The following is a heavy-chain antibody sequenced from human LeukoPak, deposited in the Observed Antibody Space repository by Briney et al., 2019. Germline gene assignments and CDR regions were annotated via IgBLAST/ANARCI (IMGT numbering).Heavy chain of an antibody. V-gene: IGHV3-23*01. Sequence: GVPLRLSCGAWGLTLSSYHISWVRQSPGKALEGVLAITCSGGSTYYAHCVKGRFTISRDNSKHTMYLQMNSLRAEETAVYYCAKDTLAVVVPAPIDYWGERTLLSDSS. CDR3: AKDTLAVVVPAPIDY. J-gene: IGHJ4*02. CDR1: GLTLSSYH. D-gene: IGHD2-2*01. CDR2: ITCSGGST.